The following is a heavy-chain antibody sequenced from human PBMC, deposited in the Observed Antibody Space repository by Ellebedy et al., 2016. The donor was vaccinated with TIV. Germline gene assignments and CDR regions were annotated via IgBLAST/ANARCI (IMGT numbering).Heavy chain of an antibody. CDR1: GYNFSNNW. CDR2: IHPSDSDT. J-gene: IGHJ4*02. Sequence: GESLKISCKISGYNFSNNWISWVRQKPGKGLEWMGRIHPSDSDTDYRPSFRGHVTMSVDKSISFAFLQWISLQASDTAMYYCARRGDSDFDSWGQGTVVTVSP. V-gene: IGHV5-10-1*01. D-gene: IGHD4-17*01. CDR3: ARRGDSDFDS.